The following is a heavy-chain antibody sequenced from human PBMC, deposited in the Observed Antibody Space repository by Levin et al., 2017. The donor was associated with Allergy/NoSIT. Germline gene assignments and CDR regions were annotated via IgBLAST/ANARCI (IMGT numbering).Heavy chain of an antibody. D-gene: IGHD2-15*01. CDR2: ISSKSYGAAT. CDR3: TRGAADMLDY. Sequence: GGSLRLSCTASGFTFDDYSMSWIRQAPGKGPEWVGFISSKSYGAATDYAASVKGRFAISKAASKSIAYLQMNSLKTEDTAVYYCTRGAADMLDYWGQGTLVTDSS. V-gene: IGHV3-49*03. CDR1: GFTFDDYS. J-gene: IGHJ4*02.